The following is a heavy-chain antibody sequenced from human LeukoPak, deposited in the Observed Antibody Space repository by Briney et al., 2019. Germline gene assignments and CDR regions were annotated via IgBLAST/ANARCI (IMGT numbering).Heavy chain of an antibody. V-gene: IGHV3-30*04. J-gene: IGHJ4*02. CDR2: VSYDGGHK. Sequence: GGSLRLSCAASGFTFSSYAMHWVRQAPGEGLEWVAVVSYDGGHKFYADSVKGRFTISRDTSSNTLYLQMNSLRAEDTAVYYCASMRSSPFDYWGQGTLVTVSS. CDR3: ASMRSSPFDY. D-gene: IGHD1-26*01. CDR1: GFTFSSYA.